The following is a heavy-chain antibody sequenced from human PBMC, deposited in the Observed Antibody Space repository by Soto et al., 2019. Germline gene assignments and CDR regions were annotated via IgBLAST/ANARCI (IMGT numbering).Heavy chain of an antibody. D-gene: IGHD5-18*01. CDR2: IYYSENT. CDR3: ARLGYSYGRTLNYYYYYMDV. J-gene: IGHJ6*03. V-gene: IGHV4-39*01. Sequence: PSETLSLTCTVSGGSISSSSNHWGWIRQPPGKGLEWIGNIYYSENTYYNPSLKSRVTISVDTSKNQFSLRLTSVTAADTAVYYCARLGYSYGRTLNYYYYYMDVWGKGTPVTVS. CDR1: GGSISSSSNH.